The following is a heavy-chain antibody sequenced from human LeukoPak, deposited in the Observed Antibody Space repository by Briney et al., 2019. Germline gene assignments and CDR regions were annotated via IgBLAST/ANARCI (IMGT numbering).Heavy chain of an antibody. Sequence: GGSLRLSCAASGLMFSSYGMHWVRQAPGKGLEWVSSISSGSSYIYYADSVKGRFTISRDNAKNSLYLQMNSLRAEDTAVYYCARNYYYASGNNYAFDIWGQGTMVTVSS. CDR3: ARNYYYASGNNYAFDI. D-gene: IGHD3-10*01. CDR1: GLMFSSYG. J-gene: IGHJ3*02. V-gene: IGHV3-21*01. CDR2: ISSGSSYI.